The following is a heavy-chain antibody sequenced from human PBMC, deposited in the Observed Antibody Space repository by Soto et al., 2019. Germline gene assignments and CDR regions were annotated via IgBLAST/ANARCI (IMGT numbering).Heavy chain of an antibody. CDR1: GGSISSYY. J-gene: IGHJ4*02. CDR2: IYYSGST. D-gene: IGHD5-12*01. CDR3: AGKYSGYDYYFDY. Sequence: SETLSLTCTVSGGSISSYYWSWIRQPPGKGLEWIGYIYYSGSTNYNPSLKSRVTISVDTSKNQFSLKLSSVTAADTAVYYCAGKYSGYDYYFDYWGQGTLVTVS. V-gene: IGHV4-59*01.